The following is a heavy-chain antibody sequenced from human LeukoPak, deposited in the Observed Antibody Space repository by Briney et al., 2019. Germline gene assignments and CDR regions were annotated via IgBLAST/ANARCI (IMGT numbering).Heavy chain of an antibody. Sequence: GGSLRLSCAASGFPFSSYGMHWVRPAPGKGLGGVAFIRWDGSNKYYADSVKGRFTISRDNSKNTLYLQMNSLRAEDTAVYYCAKDIVVVPAAMDDAFDIWGQGTMVTVSS. J-gene: IGHJ3*02. CDR2: IRWDGSNK. CDR1: GFPFSSYG. CDR3: AKDIVVVPAAMDDAFDI. V-gene: IGHV3-30*02. D-gene: IGHD2-2*01.